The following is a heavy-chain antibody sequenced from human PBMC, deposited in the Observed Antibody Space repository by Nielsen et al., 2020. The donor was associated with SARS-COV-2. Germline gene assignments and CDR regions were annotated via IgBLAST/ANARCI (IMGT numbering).Heavy chain of an antibody. J-gene: IGHJ4*02. CDR1: GFTFSSYG. Sequence: GGSLRLSCAASGFTFSSYGMHWVRQAPGKGLEWVAVISYDGSNKYYADSVKGRFTISRDNSKNTLYLQMNSLRAEDTAVYYCARDIEQERWDYWGQGTLVTVSS. CDR3: ARDIEQERWDY. CDR2: ISYDGSNK. D-gene: IGHD1-26*01. V-gene: IGHV3-30*03.